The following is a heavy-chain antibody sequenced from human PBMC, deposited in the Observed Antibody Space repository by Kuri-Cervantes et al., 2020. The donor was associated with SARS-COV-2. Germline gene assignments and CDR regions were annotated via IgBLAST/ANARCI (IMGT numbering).Heavy chain of an antibody. CDR1: GFSFSDYP. D-gene: IGHD3-22*01. Sequence: GESLKISCVASGFSFSDYPFHWVRQAPGKGLEWVAGLSNDGDNQYYANSVKGRFTISRDNSKNTLFLQMNSLRTEDTAVYYCARDRLDFHSSGHLDHWGQGTLVTVSS. J-gene: IGHJ4*02. CDR2: LSNDGDNQ. V-gene: IGHV3-30-3*01. CDR3: ARDRLDFHSSGHLDH.